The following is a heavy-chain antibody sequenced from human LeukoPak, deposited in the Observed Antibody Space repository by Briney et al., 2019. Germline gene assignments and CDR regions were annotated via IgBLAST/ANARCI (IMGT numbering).Heavy chain of an antibody. Sequence: GASVKVSCKASGYTFTSYGISWVRQAPGQGLEWMGWISAYNGNTNYAQKLQGRVTMTTDTSTSTAYMELRSLRSDDTAVYYCARKPEYYDFWSGYLWAPHISYYYMDVWGKGTTVTVSS. CDR3: ARKPEYYDFWSGYLWAPHISYYYMDV. D-gene: IGHD3-3*01. J-gene: IGHJ6*03. V-gene: IGHV1-18*01. CDR1: GYTFTSYG. CDR2: ISAYNGNT.